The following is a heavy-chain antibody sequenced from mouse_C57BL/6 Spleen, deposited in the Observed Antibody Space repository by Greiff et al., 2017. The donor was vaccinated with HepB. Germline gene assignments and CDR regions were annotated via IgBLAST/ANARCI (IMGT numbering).Heavy chain of an antibody. J-gene: IGHJ4*01. Sequence: QVQLQQSGAELVKPGASVKLSCKASGYTFTSYWMHWVKQRPGQGLEWIGMIHPNSGSTNYNEKFKSKATLTVDKSSSTAYMQLSSLTSEDSAVYYCARGSSGYGYAMDYWGQGTSVTVSS. CDR1: GYTFTSYW. D-gene: IGHD3-2*02. V-gene: IGHV1-64*01. CDR2: IHPNSGST. CDR3: ARGSSGYGYAMDY.